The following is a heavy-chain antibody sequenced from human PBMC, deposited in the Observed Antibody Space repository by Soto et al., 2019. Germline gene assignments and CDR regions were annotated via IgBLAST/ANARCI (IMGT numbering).Heavy chain of an antibody. V-gene: IGHV3-23*01. D-gene: IGHD3-10*01. Sequence: QLLQSGGGLVQPGGSLTLSCAASGFTFGTTDMSWVRQAPGEGLEWVSTIDGSGGITYYADSVKGRFTSSRDNSRNTVYLQRNSLRGEDTALYYCVKNSGWFNTWGQGALVTVSS. CDR3: VKNSGWFNT. J-gene: IGHJ5*02. CDR2: IDGSGGIT. CDR1: GFTFGTTD.